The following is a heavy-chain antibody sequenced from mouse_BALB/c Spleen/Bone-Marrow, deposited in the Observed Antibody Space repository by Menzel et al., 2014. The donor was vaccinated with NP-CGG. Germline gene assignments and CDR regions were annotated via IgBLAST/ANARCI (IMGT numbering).Heavy chain of an antibody. CDR2: ISTYSGNT. D-gene: IGHD1-2*01. J-gene: IGHJ4*01. Sequence: LVESGPELVRPGVSVKISCKGSGYRFTDYAMHWVKQSHAKSLEWIGVISTYSGNTNYNQKFKGKATMTVDKSSSAAYMELARWTSGDSAIYYCARRGYGVAMVYRGQGASVTVSS. V-gene: IGHV1-67*01. CDR3: ARRGYGVAMVY. CDR1: GYRFTDYA.